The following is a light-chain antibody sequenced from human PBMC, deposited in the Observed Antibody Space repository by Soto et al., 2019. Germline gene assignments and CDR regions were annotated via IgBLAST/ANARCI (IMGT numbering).Light chain of an antibody. J-gene: IGKJ1*01. CDR2: GAS. Sequence: EIVLTQSPGTLSLSPGDRATLSCRASQSVNSNYLAWYQRKPGQAPRLLIYGASNRATDIPYRFSASGSGTDFTLTITTLEAEDFAVYYCQQYASTPPTFGQGTKVEVK. V-gene: IGKV3-20*01. CDR3: QQYASTPPT. CDR1: QSVNSNY.